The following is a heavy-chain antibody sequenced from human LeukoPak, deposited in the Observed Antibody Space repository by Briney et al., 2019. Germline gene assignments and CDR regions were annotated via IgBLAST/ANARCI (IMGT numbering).Heavy chain of an antibody. Sequence: GASVKVSCKVSGYTLTELSMHWVRQAPGKGLEWMGGFDPEDGETFYAQKFQGRVTMTKDTSTDTAYMELSSLRSEDTAVYYCARDPEAAADFDYPWGQGTLVTVSS. CDR1: GYTLTELS. V-gene: IGHV1-24*01. CDR3: ARDPEAAADFDYP. CDR2: FDPEDGET. J-gene: IGHJ5*02. D-gene: IGHD6-13*01.